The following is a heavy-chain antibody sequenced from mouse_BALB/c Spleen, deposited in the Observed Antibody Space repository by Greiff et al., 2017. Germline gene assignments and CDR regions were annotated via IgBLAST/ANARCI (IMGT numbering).Heavy chain of an antibody. CDR2: ISSGSSTI. Sequence: EVQRVESGGGLVQPGGSRKLSCAASGFTFSSFGMHWVRQAPEKGLEWVAYISSGSSTIYYADTVKGRFTISRDNPKNTLFLQMTSLRSEDTAMYYCARDYGYQDAMDYWGQGTSVTVSS. V-gene: IGHV5-17*02. CDR1: GFTFSSFG. J-gene: IGHJ4*01. D-gene: IGHD1-2*01. CDR3: ARDYGYQDAMDY.